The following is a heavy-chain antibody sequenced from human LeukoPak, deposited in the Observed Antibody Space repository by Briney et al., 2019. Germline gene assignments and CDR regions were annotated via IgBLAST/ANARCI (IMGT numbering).Heavy chain of an antibody. J-gene: IGHJ4*02. Sequence: SGTLSLTCGVSGGSISGTNWWSWVRQPPGQGLEWIGEISLAGQTNYNPSLNGRVPMSLDKSSNQRSLHLTSVTAADTAVYYCARVAPGGHLGYWGRGTLVTVSS. V-gene: IGHV4-4*02. D-gene: IGHD2-8*02. CDR2: ISLAGQT. CDR3: ARVAPGGHLGY. CDR1: GGSISGTNW.